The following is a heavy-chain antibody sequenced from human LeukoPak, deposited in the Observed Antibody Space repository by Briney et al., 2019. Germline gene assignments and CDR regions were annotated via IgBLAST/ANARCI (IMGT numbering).Heavy chain of an antibody. Sequence: GGSLRLSCAASGFTFSSYAMSWVRQAPGKGLEWVSAISGSGGSTYYADSVKGRFTISRDNSKNTLYLQMNSLRAEDTAVYYCAEGYRGIFGVVRKYYFDYWGQGTLVTVSS. CDR1: GFTFSSYA. V-gene: IGHV3-23*01. CDR2: ISGSGGST. D-gene: IGHD3-3*01. CDR3: AEGYRGIFGVVRKYYFDY. J-gene: IGHJ4*02.